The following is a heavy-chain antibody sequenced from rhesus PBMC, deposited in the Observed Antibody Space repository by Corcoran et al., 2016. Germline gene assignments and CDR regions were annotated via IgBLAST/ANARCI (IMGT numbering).Heavy chain of an antibody. J-gene: IGHJ4*01. CDR3: ARDLGWSDYFDY. D-gene: IGHD6-37*01. CDR2: IYGSSVRT. Sequence: QLQLQESGPGLGKPSVPMSLNCAVSGGPIRESYSLNWTLQPPGKGLGWVGNIYGSSVRTYFNPTLKSRVTMSKDTSKNQFSLRLSSVPAADTAVYYCARDLGWSDYFDYWGQGVLVTVSS. V-gene: IGHV4S7*01. CDR1: GGPIRESYS.